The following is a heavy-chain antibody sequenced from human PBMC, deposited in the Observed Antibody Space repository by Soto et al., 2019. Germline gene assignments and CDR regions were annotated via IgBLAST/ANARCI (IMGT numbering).Heavy chain of an antibody. J-gene: IGHJ4*02. V-gene: IGHV4-4*02. CDR1: GASITSTNW. D-gene: IGHD1-26*01. Sequence: SETLSLTCTASGASITSTNWRSWVRQPPGKGLEWIGEIYYGGITNYNPSFKSRVTISVDTSKNQFSLNLRSVTAADTAVYYCARQVGVTEDYWGQGTLVTVSS. CDR3: ARQVGVTEDY. CDR2: IYYGGIT.